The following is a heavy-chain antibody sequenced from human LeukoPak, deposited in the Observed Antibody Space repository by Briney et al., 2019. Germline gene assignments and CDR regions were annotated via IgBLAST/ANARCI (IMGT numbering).Heavy chain of an antibody. Sequence: GGSLRLSCAASGFTFSTHAMGWVRQAPGKGLEWVPGISASGASTYSADSVKGRFTISRDNSKNTLYLQLKSLRAEDTAAYYCARHYYASQSPFDCWGQGTLVTVSS. CDR3: ARHYYASQSPFDC. V-gene: IGHV3-23*01. CDR1: GFTFSTHA. CDR2: ISASGAST. J-gene: IGHJ4*02. D-gene: IGHD3-10*01.